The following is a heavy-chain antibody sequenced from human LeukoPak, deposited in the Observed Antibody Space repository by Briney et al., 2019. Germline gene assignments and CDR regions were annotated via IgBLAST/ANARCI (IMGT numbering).Heavy chain of an antibody. D-gene: IGHD3-22*01. CDR2: INSNGRST. V-gene: IGHV3-23*01. CDR3: AKRRYDSSGHFDS. CDR1: GFTFSSYG. J-gene: IGHJ4*02. Sequence: GGTLRLSCAASGFTFSSYGMSWVRQAPGKGLEWVSGINSNGRSTYYADSVKGRFTISKDNSKNTLYMRMSSLRAEDTAVYYCAKRRYDSSGHFDSWGQGTLVTVSS.